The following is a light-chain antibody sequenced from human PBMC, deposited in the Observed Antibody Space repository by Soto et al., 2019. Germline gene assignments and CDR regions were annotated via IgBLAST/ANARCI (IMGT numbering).Light chain of an antibody. CDR1: PSISSY. V-gene: IGKV1-39*01. J-gene: IGKJ2*01. CDR2: AAS. Sequence: DIQMTQSPSSLSASVGDRVTITCRASPSISSYLNWYQQKPGKAPKLLIYAASSLQSGVPLRFSGSGSGTDFTLTISSLQPEDFATYYCQQSYSTPMYTFGQGTKREIK. CDR3: QQSYSTPMYT.